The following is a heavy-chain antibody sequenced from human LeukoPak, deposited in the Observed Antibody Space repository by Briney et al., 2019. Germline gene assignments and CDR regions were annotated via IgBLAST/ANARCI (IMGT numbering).Heavy chain of an antibody. CDR3: AKCGNSGCHLIDY. CDR2: ISGRTGAT. V-gene: IGHV3-23*01. J-gene: IGHJ4*02. Sequence: GSLRLSCAASGFTFTTNAMSWVRQAPGKGLEWVSAISGRTGATYYADSEKGRFTISRDNSKSTLYLQMDSLRAEDTAVYYCAKCGNSGCHLIDYWGQGTLVTVSS. D-gene: IGHD5-12*01. CDR1: GFTFTTNA.